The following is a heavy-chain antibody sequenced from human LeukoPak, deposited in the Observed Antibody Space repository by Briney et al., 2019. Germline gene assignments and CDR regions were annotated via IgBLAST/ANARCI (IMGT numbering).Heavy chain of an antibody. CDR1: GVSISSGSNY. J-gene: IGHJ3*02. D-gene: IGHD3-10*01. V-gene: IGHV4-39*07. Sequence: SETLSLTCSVSGVSISSGSNYWGWIRQPPGKTLEWIGSIYSSGGTYYNPSLKSRAILIDTAKNHVSLNLSSVTAADTAVHYCARSDGYGLVGIWGQGTMVTVSS. CDR3: ARSDGYGLVGI. CDR2: IYSSGGT.